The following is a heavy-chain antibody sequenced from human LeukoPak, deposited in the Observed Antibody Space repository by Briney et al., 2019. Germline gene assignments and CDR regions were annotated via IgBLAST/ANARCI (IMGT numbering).Heavy chain of an antibody. Sequence: PGRSLRLSCAASGFTFSSYAMHWVRQAPGKGLEWVAVISYDGSNKYYADSVKGRFTISRDNSKNTLYLQMNSLRAEDTAVYYCARSCSSTSCYATFDY. CDR1: GFTFSSYA. V-gene: IGHV3-30-3*02. CDR2: ISYDGSNK. CDR3: ARSCSSTSCYATFDY. J-gene: IGHJ4*01. D-gene: IGHD2-2*01.